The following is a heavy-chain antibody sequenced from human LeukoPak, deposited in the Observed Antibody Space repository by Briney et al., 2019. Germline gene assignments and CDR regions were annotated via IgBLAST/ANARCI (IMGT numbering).Heavy chain of an antibody. Sequence: PGGSLRLSCAASGFTVSSNYMSWVRQAPGKGLEWVSVIYSGGSTYYADSVKGRFTISRDNSKNTLYLQMNSLRAEDTAVYYCAREGPCSGGSCYHRPFDCWGQGTLVTVSS. J-gene: IGHJ4*02. V-gene: IGHV3-53*01. CDR1: GFTVSSNY. CDR2: IYSGGST. CDR3: AREGPCSGGSCYHRPFDC. D-gene: IGHD2-15*01.